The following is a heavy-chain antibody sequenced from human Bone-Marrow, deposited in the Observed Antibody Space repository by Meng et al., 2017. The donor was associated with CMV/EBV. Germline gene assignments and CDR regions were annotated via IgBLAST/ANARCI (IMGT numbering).Heavy chain of an antibody. Sequence: GESLKISCAASGFTFSSYAMHWVRQAPGKGLEWVAVISYDGSSKYYADSVKGRFTISRDNSRNTLYLQMNSLRAEDTAVYYCARGEQISRSWGQGTLATLSS. V-gene: IGHV3-30-3*01. CDR2: ISYDGSSK. CDR3: ARGEQISRS. D-gene: IGHD1/OR15-1a*01. J-gene: IGHJ5*02. CDR1: GFTFSSYA.